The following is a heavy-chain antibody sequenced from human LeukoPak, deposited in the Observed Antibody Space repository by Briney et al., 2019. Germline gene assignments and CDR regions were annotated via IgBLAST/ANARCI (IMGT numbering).Heavy chain of an antibody. J-gene: IGHJ3*01. Sequence: GGSLRLSCAASGFTFSRYAMNWVRQAPGKGLEWVSTTSGSGGDTYYADSVKGRFTISRDNSKNTLYLQMNSLRAEDTAVYYCTTLRPWIQPRWGQGTMVTVSS. CDR2: TSGSGGDT. D-gene: IGHD5-18*01. V-gene: IGHV3-23*01. CDR3: TTLRPWIQPR. CDR1: GFTFSRYA.